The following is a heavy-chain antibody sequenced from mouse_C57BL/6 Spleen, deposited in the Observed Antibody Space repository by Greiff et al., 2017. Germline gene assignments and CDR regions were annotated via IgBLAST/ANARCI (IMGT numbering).Heavy chain of an antibody. CDR3: AKRRRDGYYLDY. Sequence: QVQLQQPGTELVKPGASVKLSCKASGYTFTSYWMHWVKQRPGQGLEWIGNINPSNRGTNYNEKFKSKATLTVDKSSSTAYMQLISLTSEDSAVYYCAKRRRDGYYLDYWGQGTTLTVSS. CDR2: INPSNRGT. V-gene: IGHV1-53*01. D-gene: IGHD2-3*01. J-gene: IGHJ2*01. CDR1: GYTFTSYW.